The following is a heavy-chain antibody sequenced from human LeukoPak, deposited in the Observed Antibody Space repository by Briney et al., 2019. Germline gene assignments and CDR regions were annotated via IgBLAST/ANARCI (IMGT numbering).Heavy chain of an antibody. Sequence: ASVKVSCKASGYTFTSYYMHWVRQAPGQGLEWMGIINPSGGSTSYAQKFQGRVTMTRDTSTSTVYMELSSLRSEDTAVYYCARVQAAAGSYYYYGMDVWGQETTVTVSS. V-gene: IGHV1-46*01. CDR3: ARVQAAAGSYYYYGMDV. CDR1: GYTFTSYY. D-gene: IGHD6-13*01. CDR2: INPSGGST. J-gene: IGHJ6*02.